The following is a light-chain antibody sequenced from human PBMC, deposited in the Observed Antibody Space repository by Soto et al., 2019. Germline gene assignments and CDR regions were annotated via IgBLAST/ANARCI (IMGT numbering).Light chain of an antibody. CDR2: AAS. CDR3: QQYGSSSTWT. CDR1: QSVSSAY. V-gene: IGKV3-20*01. Sequence: IVLTQSPGTLSLSPGERATLSCRASQSVSSAYLAWYQHKPGQPPTLLIYAASSRVTGIPDRFSGSGSGNDFPLTISRLEPEDFAVYYCQQYGSSSTWTFGQGTKVEIK. J-gene: IGKJ1*01.